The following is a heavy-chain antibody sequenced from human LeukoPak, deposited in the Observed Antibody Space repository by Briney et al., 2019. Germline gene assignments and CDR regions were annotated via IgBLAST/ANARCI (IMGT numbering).Heavy chain of an antibody. V-gene: IGHV4-34*01. J-gene: IGHJ4*02. CDR2: INHSGSN. D-gene: IGHD3-22*01. CDR1: GGSFGGYY. CDR3: ARREVLYYYDSNGSPPYFDY. Sequence: SESMSLTCAVYGGSFGGYYWRWIRQPPGKGLEWIGGINHSGSNNYDPSLRSRVTISVDTPKNQFSLTLSSVTAADTAVDYCARREVLYYYDSNGSPPYFDYWGQGTLVTVSS.